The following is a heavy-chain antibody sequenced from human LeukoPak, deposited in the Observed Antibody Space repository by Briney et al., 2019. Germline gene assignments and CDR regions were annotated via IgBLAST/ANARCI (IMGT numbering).Heavy chain of an antibody. D-gene: IGHD3-16*01. CDR1: GYTFTSYD. CDR3: ARSRFGTGDAFDI. V-gene: IGHV1-8*01. Sequence: GASVKVPCKASGYTFTSYDINWVRQATGQGLEWMGWMNPNSGNTGYAQKFQGRVTMTRNTSISTAYMELSSLRSEDTAVYYCARSRFGTGDAFDIWGQGTMVTVSS. J-gene: IGHJ3*02. CDR2: MNPNSGNT.